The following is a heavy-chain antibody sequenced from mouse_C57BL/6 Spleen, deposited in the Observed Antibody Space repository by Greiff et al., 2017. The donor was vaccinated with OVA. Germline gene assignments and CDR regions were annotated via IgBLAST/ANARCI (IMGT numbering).Heavy chain of an antibody. V-gene: IGHV1-80*01. D-gene: IGHD1-1*01. J-gene: IGHJ2*01. CDR1: GYAFSSSW. CDR2: IYPGDGDT. Sequence: QVQLQQSGAELVKPGASVKISCKASGYAFSSSWMNWVKQRPGKGLEWIGQIYPGDGDTNYNGQFKGKATLTADKSSSTAYMQLRSLTSEDSAVDFCARLSQFNTAGVAWDYWGQGTTLTVSS. CDR3: ARLSQFNTAGVAWDY.